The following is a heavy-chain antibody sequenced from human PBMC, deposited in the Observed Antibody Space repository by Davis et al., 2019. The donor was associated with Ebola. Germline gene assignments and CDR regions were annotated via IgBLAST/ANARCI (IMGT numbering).Heavy chain of an antibody. V-gene: IGHV3-33*01. J-gene: IGHJ4*02. CDR2: IWYDGINK. D-gene: IGHD2-21*01. CDR1: GFTFSSYG. CDR3: ARDVVADY. Sequence: GESLKISCAASGFTFSSYGMHWVRQAPGKGLEWVAVIWYDGINKYYADSVKGRFTISRDNSKNTLYLQMNSLRAEDTAVYYCARDVVADYWGQGTLVTVSS.